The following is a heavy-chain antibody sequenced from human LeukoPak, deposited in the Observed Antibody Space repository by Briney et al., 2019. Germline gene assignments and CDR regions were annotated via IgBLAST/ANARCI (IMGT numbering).Heavy chain of an antibody. CDR2: IYYSGST. J-gene: IGHJ4*02. CDR1: GGSISSSPYY. CDR3: AAGGGSGSRAIGY. D-gene: IGHD3-10*01. Sequence: SETLSLTCTVSGGSISSSPYYWGWIRQPPGKGLEWIGSIYYSGSTYYNPSLKSRVTISVDTSKNQFSLKLSSVTAADTAVYYCAAGGGSGSRAIGYWGQGTLVTVSS. V-gene: IGHV4-39*01.